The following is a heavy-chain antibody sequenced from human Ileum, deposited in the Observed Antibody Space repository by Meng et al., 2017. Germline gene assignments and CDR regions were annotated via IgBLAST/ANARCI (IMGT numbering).Heavy chain of an antibody. J-gene: IGHJ6*02. V-gene: IGHV6-1*01. CDR1: GDSVSSNSVV. Sequence: SETLSLTCAISGDSVSSNSVVWIWIRPSPSRGLEWLGRTYYRSKWYNDYAVSVNSRITINSDTSKNQFSLQLKSVSPEDTAVYYCARGGWNYYGMDVWGQGTTVTVSS. D-gene: IGHD2-15*01. CDR2: TYYRSKWYN. CDR3: ARGGWNYYGMDV.